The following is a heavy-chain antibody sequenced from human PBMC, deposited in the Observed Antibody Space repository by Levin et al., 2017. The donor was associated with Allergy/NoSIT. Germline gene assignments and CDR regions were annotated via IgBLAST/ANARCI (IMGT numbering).Heavy chain of an antibody. CDR2: ISGSGGST. Sequence: HSGGSLRLSCAASGFTFSSYAMSWVRQAPGKGLEWVSTISGSGGSTYYADSVKGRFTSSRDNSKNTLYLQMNSLRAEDTAVYYCAKGGAGDLRLWYFDLWGRGTLVTVSS. D-gene: IGHD7-27*01. V-gene: IGHV3-23*01. CDR1: GFTFSSYA. CDR3: AKGGAGDLRLWYFDL. J-gene: IGHJ2*01.